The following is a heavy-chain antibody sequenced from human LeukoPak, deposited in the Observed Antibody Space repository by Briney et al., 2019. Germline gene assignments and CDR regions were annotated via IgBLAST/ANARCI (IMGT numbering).Heavy chain of an antibody. D-gene: IGHD3-22*01. CDR2: IDHRGDT. CDR1: GGSFSRYY. V-gene: IGHV4-34*01. CDR3: ARGATSSETGYFDF. J-gene: IGHJ4*02. Sequence: SETLSLTCAAYGGSFSRYYWSCIRQSPGKGLEWIAEIDHRGDTNYNPSVKSRVTISVDTSKNQFSLKVRSLSAADTAVYYCARGATSSETGYFDFWGQGTLVTVSS.